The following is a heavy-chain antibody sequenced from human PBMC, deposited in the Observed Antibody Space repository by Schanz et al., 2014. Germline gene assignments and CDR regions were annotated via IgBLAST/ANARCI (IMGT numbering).Heavy chain of an antibody. J-gene: IGHJ4*02. CDR3: AKDPRGDKNDRAYYFDY. Sequence: QVQLVESGGGVVQPGRSLRLSCAASGFMFSSYGMHWVRQAPGKGLEWVGVISYDGSKKSYADSVKGRFTISRDNSKNTLYLQMSSLRVKDTAVYYCAKDPRGDKNDRAYYFDYWGQGTLVSVSS. CDR1: GFMFSSYG. CDR2: ISYDGSKK. D-gene: IGHD3-10*01. V-gene: IGHV3-30*18.